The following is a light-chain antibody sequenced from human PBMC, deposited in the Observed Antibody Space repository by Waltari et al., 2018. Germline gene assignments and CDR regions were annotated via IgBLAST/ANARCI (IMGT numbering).Light chain of an antibody. CDR2: EVN. Sequence: QSALTQPASVSGSPGQSITISCTGSNSDVGHYNLVSWYQQHPGKAPKLLLYEVNQRPSGVSSRLSGSKSGITASLTISGLQAEDEADFYCCSYAGSTTWLFGGGTRLTVL. CDR3: CSYAGSTTWL. CDR1: NSDVGHYNL. J-gene: IGLJ2*01. V-gene: IGLV2-23*02.